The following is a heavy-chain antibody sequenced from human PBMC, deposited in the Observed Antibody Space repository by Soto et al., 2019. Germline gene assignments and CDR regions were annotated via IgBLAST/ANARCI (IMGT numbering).Heavy chain of an antibody. J-gene: IGHJ4*02. Sequence: GGSLRLSCTASGFTFGDYAMSWVRQAPEKGLEWVGFIRSKAYGGTTEYAASVKGKFTISRDDSKSIAYLQMNSLKTEDTAVYYCTASNFLYFDYWGQGTLVTVSS. D-gene: IGHD4-4*01. V-gene: IGHV3-49*04. CDR3: TASNFLYFDY. CDR1: GFTFGDYA. CDR2: IRSKAYGGTT.